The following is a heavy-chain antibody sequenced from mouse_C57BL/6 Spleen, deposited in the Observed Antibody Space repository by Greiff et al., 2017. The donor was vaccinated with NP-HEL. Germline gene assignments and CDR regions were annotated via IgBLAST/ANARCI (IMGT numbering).Heavy chain of an antibody. CDR3: ARSGYYGSSYGFDY. J-gene: IGHJ2*01. CDR1: GYSFTGYY. D-gene: IGHD1-1*01. CDR2: INPSTGGT. V-gene: IGHV1-42*01. Sequence: EVQLQQSGPELVKPGASVKISCKASGYSFTGYYMNWVKQSPEKSLEWIGEINPSTGGTTYNQKFKAKATLTVDKSSSTAYMQLKSLTSEDSAVYYCARSGYYGSSYGFDYWGQGTTLTVSS.